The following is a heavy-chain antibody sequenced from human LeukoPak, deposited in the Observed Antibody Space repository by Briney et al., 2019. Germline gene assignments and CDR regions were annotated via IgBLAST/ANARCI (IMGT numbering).Heavy chain of an antibody. Sequence: SETLSLTCAVYGGSFSGYYWSWIRQPPGKGQEWIGEINHSGSTNYNPSLKSRVTISVDTSKNQFSLKLSSVTAADTAVYYCARWRSYLISRAFDIWGQGTMVTVSS. D-gene: IGHD3-16*02. V-gene: IGHV4-34*01. CDR3: ARWRSYLISRAFDI. CDR1: GGSFSGYY. CDR2: INHSGST. J-gene: IGHJ3*02.